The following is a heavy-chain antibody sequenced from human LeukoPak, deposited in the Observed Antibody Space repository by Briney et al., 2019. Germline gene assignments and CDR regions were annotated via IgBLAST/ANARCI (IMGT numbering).Heavy chain of an antibody. CDR2: IYYSESI. J-gene: IGHJ4*02. CDR3: ARRGSGYCSGCSCHGDY. V-gene: IGHV4-39*01. CDR1: GGSISSSSYY. Sequence: SETLSLTCTVSGGSISSSSYYGGWIRQPPGKGVEWIGSIYYSESIYYNPSTKSRLTISVDTSKNQFSLKLSSVTAADTAVYYCARRGSGYCSGCSCHGDYWGQGTLVTVSS. D-gene: IGHD2-15*01.